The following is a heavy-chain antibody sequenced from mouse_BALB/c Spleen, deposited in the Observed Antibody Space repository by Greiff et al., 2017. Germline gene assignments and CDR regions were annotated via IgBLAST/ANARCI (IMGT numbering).Heavy chain of an antibody. CDR2: ISDGGSYT. Sequence: EVQLVESGGGLVKPGGSLKLSCAASGFTFSDYYMYWVRQTPEKRLEWVATISDGGSYTYYPDSVKGRFTISRDNAKNNLYLQMSSLKSEDTAMYYCARGGTTVVVWYFDVWGAGTTVTVSS. CDR3: ARGGTTVVVWYFDV. V-gene: IGHV5-4*02. CDR1: GFTFSDYY. D-gene: IGHD1-1*01. J-gene: IGHJ1*01.